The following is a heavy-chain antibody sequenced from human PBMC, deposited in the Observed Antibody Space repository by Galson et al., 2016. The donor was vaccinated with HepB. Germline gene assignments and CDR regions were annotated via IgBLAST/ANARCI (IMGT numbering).Heavy chain of an antibody. D-gene: IGHD3-10*01. CDR1: GFTFSSYW. CDR3: SGGSYFDY. Sequence: CAASGFTFSSYWMNWVRQAPGKGLEWVANIKLDGSEKNYEDSVKGRFTISRDNAKNSLYLQMNSLRAEDTAVYYCSGGSYFDYWGQGTLVTVSS. J-gene: IGHJ4*02. CDR2: IKLDGSEK. V-gene: IGHV3-7*01.